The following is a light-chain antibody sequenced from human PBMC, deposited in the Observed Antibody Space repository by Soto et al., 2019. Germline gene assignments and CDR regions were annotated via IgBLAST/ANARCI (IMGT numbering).Light chain of an antibody. Sequence: QSALTQPASVSGSPGQSITISCTGTSSDVGGYNYVSWYQQHPGKAPKLMIYDVSNRPSGVSNRSSGSKYGNTASLTISGLQAEDEADYYCSSYTSSSTLVFGGGTKLTVL. V-gene: IGLV2-14*01. CDR1: SSDVGGYNY. CDR2: DVS. CDR3: SSYTSSSTLV. J-gene: IGLJ2*01.